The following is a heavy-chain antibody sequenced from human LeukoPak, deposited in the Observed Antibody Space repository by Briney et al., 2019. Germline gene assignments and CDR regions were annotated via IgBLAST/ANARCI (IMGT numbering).Heavy chain of an antibody. CDR3: ARDGSGLYYFDY. D-gene: IGHD6-19*01. V-gene: IGHV4-38-2*02. J-gene: IGHJ4*02. CDR1: GVSISNGFY. Sequence: PSETLSLTCAVSGVSISNGFYWGWIRQPPGKGLEWIGNIYYSGSTNYNPSLKSRVTISVDTSKNQFSLKLSSVTAADTAVYYCARDGSGLYYFDYWGQGTLVTVSS. CDR2: IYYSGST.